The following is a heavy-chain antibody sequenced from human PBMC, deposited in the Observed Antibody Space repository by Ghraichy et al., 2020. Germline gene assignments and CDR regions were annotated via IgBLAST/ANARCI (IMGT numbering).Heavy chain of an antibody. CDR2: LTGGGGGT. V-gene: IGHV3-23*01. D-gene: IGHD3-10*01. CDR1: GFTFSSYA. J-gene: IGHJ6*02. Sequence: GESLNISCAASGFTFSSYAMTWVRQAPGKGLEWVSGLTGGGGGTYYADSVKGRFTISRDNSRSTLFLQMNSLRAEDTAIYYCAKAGGPDHGRYYDYNYALDVWGLGTTVTVSS. CDR3: AKAGGPDHGRYYDYNYALDV.